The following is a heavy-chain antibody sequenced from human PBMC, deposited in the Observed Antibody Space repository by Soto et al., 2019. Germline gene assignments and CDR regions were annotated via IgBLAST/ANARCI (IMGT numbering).Heavy chain of an antibody. V-gene: IGHV3-30*18. CDR1: GFTFSSYG. Sequence: QVQLVESGGGVVQPGRSLRLSCAASGFTFSSYGMHWVRQAPGKGLEWVAVISYDGSNKYYADSVKGRFTISRDNSKKTLYLQITSPRAEDTAVYYWAKTRRPNYYYGMDVWGQGNTVTVSS. CDR3: AKTRRPNYYYGMDV. D-gene: IGHD6-25*01. CDR2: ISYDGSNK. J-gene: IGHJ6*02.